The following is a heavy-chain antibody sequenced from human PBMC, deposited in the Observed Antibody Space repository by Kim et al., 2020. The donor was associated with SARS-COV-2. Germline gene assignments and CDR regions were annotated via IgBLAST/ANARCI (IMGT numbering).Heavy chain of an antibody. V-gene: IGHV3-30*10. Sequence: YDTDSVKGRFTISRDNSKNTLYLQMNSLRAEDAAVYDCARCPWGLGYFDYWGQGTLVTVSA. D-gene: IGHD7-27*01. J-gene: IGHJ4*02. CDR3: ARCPWGLGYFDY.